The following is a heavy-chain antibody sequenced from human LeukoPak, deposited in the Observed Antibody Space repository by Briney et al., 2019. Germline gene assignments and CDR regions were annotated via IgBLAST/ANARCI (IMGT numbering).Heavy chain of an antibody. V-gene: IGHV3-30*02. CDR1: GFTFSSYG. J-gene: IGHJ4*02. CDR3: AKGDGDYGDPDY. Sequence: GGSLRLSWAASGFTFSSYGMHWVRQAPGKGLEWVAFIRYDGSNKYYADSVKGRFTISRDNSKNTLYLQMNSLRAEDTAVYYCAKGDGDYGDPDYWGQGTLVTVSS. CDR2: IRYDGSNK. D-gene: IGHD4-17*01.